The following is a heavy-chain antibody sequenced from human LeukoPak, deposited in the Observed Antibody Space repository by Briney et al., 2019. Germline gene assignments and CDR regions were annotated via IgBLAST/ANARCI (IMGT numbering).Heavy chain of an antibody. CDR3: ARVLLWFGESLSSYYYYMDV. CDR1: GYTFTSYG. Sequence: ASVKVSCKASGYTFTSYGISWVRQAPGQGLEWMGWISAYNGNTNYAQKLQGRVTMTTDTSTSTAYMELRSLRSDDTAVYYCARVLLWFGESLSSYYYYMDVWGKGTTVTISS. CDR2: ISAYNGNT. D-gene: IGHD3-10*01. J-gene: IGHJ6*03. V-gene: IGHV1-18*01.